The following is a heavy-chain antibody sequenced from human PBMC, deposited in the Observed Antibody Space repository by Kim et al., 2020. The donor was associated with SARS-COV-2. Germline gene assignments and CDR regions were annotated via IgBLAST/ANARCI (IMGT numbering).Heavy chain of an antibody. V-gene: IGHV5-10-1*01. CDR2: IDPSDSYT. Sequence: GESLKISCKGSGYSFTSYWISWVRQMPGKGLEWMVSIDPSDSYTNYSPSFQGHVTISADKYISTAYLQWSSLKASDTAMYYCARRFYCSGGSCHGYYGMAVWGQGTTVTASS. D-gene: IGHD2-15*01. CDR1: GYSFTSYW. J-gene: IGHJ6*02. CDR3: ARRFYCSGGSCHGYYGMAV.